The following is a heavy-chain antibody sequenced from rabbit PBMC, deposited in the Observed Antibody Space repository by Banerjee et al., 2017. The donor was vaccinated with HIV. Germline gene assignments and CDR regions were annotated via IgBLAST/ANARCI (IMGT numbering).Heavy chain of an antibody. CDR1: GFSFSSYYY. D-gene: IGHD1-1*01. CDR2: IDTNTGKT. Sequence: QSLEESGGDLVKPGASLTLTCTASGFSFSSYYYMYWVRQAPGKGLEWIGFIDTNTGKTFYASWAKGRFPISKTSPTTVTLQMTSLTVADTATYLCAGSLVDNANLWGPGTLVTVS. J-gene: IGHJ4*01. CDR3: AGSLVDNANL. V-gene: IGHV1S40*01.